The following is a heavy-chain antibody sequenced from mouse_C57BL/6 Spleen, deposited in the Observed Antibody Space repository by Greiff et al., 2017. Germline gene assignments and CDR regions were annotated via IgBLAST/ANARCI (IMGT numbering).Heavy chain of an antibody. D-gene: IGHD1-1*01. Sequence: QVQLQQSGAELVKPGASVKLSCKASGYTFTSYWMQWVKQRPGQGLEWIGEIDPSDSYTNYNQKFKGKATLTVDTSSSTAYMQRSSLTSEDSAVYYGARGGSSYNYWGQGTTLTVSS. CDR1: GYTFTSYW. CDR2: IDPSDSYT. V-gene: IGHV1-50*01. J-gene: IGHJ2*01. CDR3: ARGGSSYNY.